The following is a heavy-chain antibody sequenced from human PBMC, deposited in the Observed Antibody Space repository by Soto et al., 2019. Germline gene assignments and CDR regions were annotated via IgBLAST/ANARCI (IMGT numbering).Heavy chain of an antibody. V-gene: IGHV3-23*01. CDR1: GFTFSSYA. CDR2: ISGSGGRT. CDR3: AKDSALRVKDH. J-gene: IGHJ4*02. Sequence: VQLLESGGGLVQPGGSLRLSCAASGFTFSSYAMNWVRQAPGKGLQWVSAISGSGGRTYYADSVKGRFTISRDNSENTLYLQMNSLRAEDTAVYYCAKDSALRVKDHWGQGTLVTVSS. D-gene: IGHD2-21*01.